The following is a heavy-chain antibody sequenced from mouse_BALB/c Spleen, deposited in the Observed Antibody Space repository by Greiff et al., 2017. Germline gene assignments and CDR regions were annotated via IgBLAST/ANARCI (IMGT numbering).Heavy chain of an antibody. J-gene: IGHJ3*01. CDR1: GFAFSSYD. CDR3: ARHNNYGNYSWFAY. Sequence: EVHLVESGGGLVKPGGSLKLSCAASGFAFSSYDMSWVRQTPEKRLEWVAYISSGGGSTYYPDTVKGRFTISRDNAKNTLYLQMSSLKSEDTAMYYCARHNNYGNYSWFAYWGQGTLVTVSA. CDR2: ISSGGGST. D-gene: IGHD2-1*01. V-gene: IGHV5-12-1*01.